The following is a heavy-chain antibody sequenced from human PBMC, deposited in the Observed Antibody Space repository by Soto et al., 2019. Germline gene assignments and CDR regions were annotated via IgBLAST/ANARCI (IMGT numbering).Heavy chain of an antibody. D-gene: IGHD6-13*01. J-gene: IGHJ4*02. V-gene: IGHV3-30-3*01. Sequence: QVPLVESGGGVVQPGRSLRLSCAASGFTFSSYAMHWVRQAPGKGLEWVAVISYDGSNKYYADSVKGRFTISRDNSKNTLYLQMNSLRAEDTAVYYCARDDHPGIAAACSFDYWGQGTLVTVSS. CDR2: ISYDGSNK. CDR3: ARDDHPGIAAACSFDY. CDR1: GFTFSSYA.